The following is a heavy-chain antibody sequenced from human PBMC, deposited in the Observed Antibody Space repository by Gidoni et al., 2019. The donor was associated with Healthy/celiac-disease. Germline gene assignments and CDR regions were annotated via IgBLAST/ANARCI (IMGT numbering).Heavy chain of an antibody. Sequence: EVQLVESGGGLVKPGGSLRLSCAASGFTFSNAWMSWVRQAPGKVLEWVGRVKSKTDGGTTDYAAPVKSRFTISRDDSKNTLYLQMNSLKTEDTAVYYCTTGGGMDFWSGYPLDYWGQGTLVTVSS. D-gene: IGHD3-3*01. CDR2: VKSKTDGGTT. CDR3: TTGGGMDFWSGYPLDY. J-gene: IGHJ4*02. CDR1: GFTFSNAW. V-gene: IGHV3-15*01.